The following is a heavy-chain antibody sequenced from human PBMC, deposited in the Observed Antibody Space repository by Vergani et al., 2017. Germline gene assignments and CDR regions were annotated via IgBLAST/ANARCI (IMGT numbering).Heavy chain of an antibody. J-gene: IGHJ5*02. Sequence: EVQLLKSGGGLVQPGGSLRLSCAASGFTFSSYAMSWVRQAPGKGLEWVSAISGSGGSTYYADSVKGRFTISRDNSKNTLYLQMNSLRAEDTAVYYCAKGPGIAAAGTPRFDPWGQGTLVTVSS. D-gene: IGHD6-13*01. CDR2: ISGSGGST. CDR1: GFTFSSYA. CDR3: AKGPGIAAAGTPRFDP. V-gene: IGHV3-23*01.